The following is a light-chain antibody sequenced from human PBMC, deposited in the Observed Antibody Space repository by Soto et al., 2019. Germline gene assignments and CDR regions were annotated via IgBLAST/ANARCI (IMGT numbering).Light chain of an antibody. CDR1: QAISNY. V-gene: IGKV1-33*01. CDR2: DAS. CDR3: QHYDNVPYT. Sequence: DIQMTQSPSSLSASVGDRVTITCQASQAISNYLNWYQQKPGKAPKLLINDASRLQPGVPSRFSGGGSGTDFTFTIVSLQSEDIATYYCQHYDNVPYTFGQGTKLEIK. J-gene: IGKJ2*01.